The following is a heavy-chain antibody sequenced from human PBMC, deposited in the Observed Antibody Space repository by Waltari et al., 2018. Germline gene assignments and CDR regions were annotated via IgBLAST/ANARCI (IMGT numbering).Heavy chain of an antibody. D-gene: IGHD6-25*01. J-gene: IGHJ4*02. Sequence: LKQWGPGMLKASATLSLSCGVHGGSFSGSYWTWIRQPPGKGLEWLGEIDHTGSTNYNSSLKSRITISADTSKNQFYLRLTSVTAADTGFYFCARGGVMSYSSAWRGVDYWGQGTQVTVSS. CDR2: IDHTGST. CDR3: ARGGVMSYSSAWRGVDY. CDR1: GGSFSGSY. V-gene: IGHV4-34*01.